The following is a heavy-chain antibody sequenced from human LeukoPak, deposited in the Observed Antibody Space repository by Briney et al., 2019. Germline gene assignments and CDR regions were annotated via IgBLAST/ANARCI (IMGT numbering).Heavy chain of an antibody. J-gene: IGHJ4*02. CDR1: GGSISSSSYY. D-gene: IGHD3-22*01. CDR2: IYYSGST. Sequence: SSETLSLTCTVSGGSISSSSYYWGWIRQPPGKRLEWIGSIYYSGSTYYNPSLKSRVTISVDTSKNQFSLKLSSVTAADTAVYYCARFNYYDSSGYHWGQGTLVTVSS. CDR3: ARFNYYDSSGYH. V-gene: IGHV4-39*01.